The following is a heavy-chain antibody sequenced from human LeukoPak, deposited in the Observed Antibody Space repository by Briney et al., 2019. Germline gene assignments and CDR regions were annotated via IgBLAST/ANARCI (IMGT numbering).Heavy chain of an antibody. Sequence: SETLSLTCAVSGGSISSTNWWSWVRQPPGKGLEWIGEIYHSRSTNYNPSLKSRVIISVDKSKNQFSLKLSSVTAADTAVYYCTGNGYYSLEYWGQGTLDTVSS. J-gene: IGHJ4*02. CDR3: TGNGYYSLEY. CDR1: GGSISSTNW. V-gene: IGHV4-4*02. D-gene: IGHD3-3*01. CDR2: IYHSRST.